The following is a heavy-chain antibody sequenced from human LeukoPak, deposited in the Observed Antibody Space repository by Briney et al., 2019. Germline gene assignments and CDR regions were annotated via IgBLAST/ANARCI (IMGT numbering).Heavy chain of an antibody. CDR2: INSDGSST. J-gene: IGHJ4*02. Sequence: PGGSLRLSCAASGFTFSSYSMNWVRQAPGKGLVWVSRINSDGSSTNYADSVKGRFTISRDNAKNTLYLHMNSLRAEDTAVYYCAKPFLTTSSSWFDYWGQGTLVTVS. CDR3: AKPFLTTSSSWFDY. D-gene: IGHD6-13*01. CDR1: GFTFSSYS. V-gene: IGHV3-74*01.